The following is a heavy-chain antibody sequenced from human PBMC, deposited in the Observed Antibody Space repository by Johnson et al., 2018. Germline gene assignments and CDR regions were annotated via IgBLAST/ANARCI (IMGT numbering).Heavy chain of an antibody. CDR2: ISSSGDSI. CDR3: VRDSWSYSRIGFFEF. Sequence: VQLVESGGGLVQPGESLRLSCAASGFTFSRYSLNWVRQAPGKGPEWVSSISSSGDSISYADSVKGRFHIARDNPRESLFLQMHSLKVEDTAIYYCVRDSWSYSRIGFFEFWGRGTLVTVSS. D-gene: IGHD1-26*01. CDR1: GFTFSRYS. V-gene: IGHV3-21*04. J-gene: IGHJ4*02.